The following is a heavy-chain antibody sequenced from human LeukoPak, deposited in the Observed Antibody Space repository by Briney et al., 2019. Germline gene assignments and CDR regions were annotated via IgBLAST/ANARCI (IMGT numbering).Heavy chain of an antibody. CDR3: ARESSSSWYHYFDY. D-gene: IGHD6-13*01. Sequence: ASVKVSCKASGYTFTSYGISWVRQAPGQGLEWMGWISAYNGNTNYAQKLQGRVTMTTDTSTSTAYMELRSLRSDDTAVYYCARESSSSWYHYFDYWGQGTLVTVSS. J-gene: IGHJ4*02. CDR2: ISAYNGNT. V-gene: IGHV1-18*01. CDR1: GYTFTSYG.